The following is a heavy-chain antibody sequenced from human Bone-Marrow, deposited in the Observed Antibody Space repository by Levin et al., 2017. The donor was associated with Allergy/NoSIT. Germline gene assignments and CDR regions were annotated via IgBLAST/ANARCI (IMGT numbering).Heavy chain of an antibody. CDR2: ISSANNYI. CDR1: GFTFSSYS. V-gene: IGHV3-21*06. CDR3: ARDPAGYDSGGYYSRVAFDI. D-gene: IGHD3-22*01. J-gene: IGHJ3*02. Sequence: SCAASGFTFSSYSMNWVRQAPGKGLEWVSSISSANNYIYYSDSVKGRFTISRDNAKSSLYLQMNSLRAEDTAMYYCARDPAGYDSGGYYSRVAFDIWGHGTMVTVSS.